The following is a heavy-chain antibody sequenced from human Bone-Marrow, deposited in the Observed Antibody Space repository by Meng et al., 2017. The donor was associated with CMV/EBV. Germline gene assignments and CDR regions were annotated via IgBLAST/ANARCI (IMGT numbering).Heavy chain of an antibody. J-gene: IGHJ4*02. Sequence: GESLKISCVASGFTFATHHIHWVRQTPGKGLEWVAIISPDGKTTHYADFVRGRFTISRDNSKKTLYLQMSNLGADDTAEYYCARDPAYDSLGYWGQGTLVTVSS. CDR2: ISPDGKTT. V-gene: IGHV3-30*04. D-gene: IGHD3-22*01. CDR1: GFTFATHH. CDR3: ARDPAYDSLGY.